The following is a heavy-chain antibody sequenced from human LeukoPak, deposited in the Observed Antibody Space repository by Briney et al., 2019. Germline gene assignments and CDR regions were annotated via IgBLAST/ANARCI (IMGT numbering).Heavy chain of an antibody. D-gene: IGHD1-26*01. Sequence: GGSLRLSCAASGFTFSSYAMSWVRQAQGKGLEWVSGTSDRGDYTYYADSVKGQFTISRDNSKNTLYLQMNSLRAEDTALYFCAKKAQYNGNYPLDYWGQGTLVTVSS. V-gene: IGHV3-23*01. CDR1: GFTFSSYA. CDR3: AKKAQYNGNYPLDY. J-gene: IGHJ4*02. CDR2: TSDRGDYT.